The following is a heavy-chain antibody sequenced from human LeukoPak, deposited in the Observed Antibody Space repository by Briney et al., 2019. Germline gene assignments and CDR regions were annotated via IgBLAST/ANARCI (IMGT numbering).Heavy chain of an antibody. CDR1: GGSFSGYY. V-gene: IGHV4-34*01. CDR3: ARDKFYYGSGSYTY. CDR2: INHSGGT. D-gene: IGHD3-10*01. J-gene: IGHJ4*02. Sequence: SETRSLTCAVYGGSFSGYYWSWIRQPPGKGLEWIGEINHSGGTNYNPSLKSRVTISVDTSKNQFSLKLSSVTAADTAIYYCARDKFYYGSGSYTYWGQGTLVTVSS.